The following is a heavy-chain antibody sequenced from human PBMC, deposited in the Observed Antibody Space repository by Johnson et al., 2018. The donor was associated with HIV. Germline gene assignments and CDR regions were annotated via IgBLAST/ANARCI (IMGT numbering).Heavy chain of an antibody. V-gene: IGHV3-7*01. Sequence: EVQLVESGGGLVQPGGSLRLSCVVSGFTFSSYWMSWVRQAPGKGLEWVANIKQDGSENYYVDSVKGRFTISRDNAKNSLYLQMNSLRAEDTAVYYCARERNMIVVDDDAFDIWGQGTMVTVSS. CDR1: GFTFSSYW. CDR3: ARERNMIVVDDDAFDI. D-gene: IGHD3-22*01. J-gene: IGHJ3*02. CDR2: IKQDGSEN.